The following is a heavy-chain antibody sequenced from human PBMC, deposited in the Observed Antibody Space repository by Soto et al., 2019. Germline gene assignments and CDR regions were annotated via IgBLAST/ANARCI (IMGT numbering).Heavy chain of an antibody. V-gene: IGHV1-69*06. CDR2: IIPIFGTT. Sequence: QVQLVQSGAEVKKPGSSVKVSCKASGDILSSYVIAWVRQAPGQGLEWMGGIIPIFGTTNYAQRFQGRVTITADKSTNTAYMDLSSLRSEDTAVYYCAYSGDEYYFDYWGQGNLVTVSS. D-gene: IGHD5-12*01. CDR1: GDILSSYV. J-gene: IGHJ4*02. CDR3: AYSGDEYYFDY.